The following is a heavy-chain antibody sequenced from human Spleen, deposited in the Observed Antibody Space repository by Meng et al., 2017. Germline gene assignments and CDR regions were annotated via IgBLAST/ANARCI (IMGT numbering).Heavy chain of an antibody. D-gene: IGHD5-12*01. CDR2: ISSNGVTT. V-gene: IGHV3-64*01. Sequence: GGSLRLSCAASGFTFSSYAMHWVRQAPGKGLEIVSGISSNGVTTYYANSVKGRFTISRDNSKNTLYLQMGSLRADDMAVYYCARATFSNSGYDLDYWGQGTLVTVSS. CDR3: ARATFSNSGYDLDY. CDR1: GFTFSSYA. J-gene: IGHJ4*02.